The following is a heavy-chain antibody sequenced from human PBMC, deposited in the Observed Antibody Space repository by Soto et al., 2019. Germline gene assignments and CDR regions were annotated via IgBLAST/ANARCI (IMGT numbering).Heavy chain of an antibody. Sequence: QVQLVESGGGVVQPGRSLRLSCAASGFTFSSYGMHRVRQAPGKGLEWVAVIWYDGSNKYYADSVKGRFTISRSNSKNSLYLQMNSLRAEDTAVYYCARDAVCVAVAALNYFDYWGQGTLVTVSS. CDR3: ARDAVCVAVAALNYFDY. D-gene: IGHD6-19*01. V-gene: IGHV3-33*01. CDR2: IWYDGSNK. J-gene: IGHJ4*02. CDR1: GFTFSSYG.